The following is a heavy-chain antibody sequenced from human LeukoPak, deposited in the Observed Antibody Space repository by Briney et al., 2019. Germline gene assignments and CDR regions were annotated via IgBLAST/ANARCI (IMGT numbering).Heavy chain of an antibody. CDR3: ARDKGGDTAPFDY. CDR1: GYTFTGYY. V-gene: IGHV1-2*02. Sequence: ASVTVSCKASGYTFTGYYMHWVRQAPGQGLEWMGWINPNSGGTNYAQKFQGRVTMTRDTSISTAYMELSRLRSDDTAVYYCARDKGGDTAPFDYWGQGTLVTVSS. CDR2: INPNSGGT. J-gene: IGHJ4*02. D-gene: IGHD5-18*01.